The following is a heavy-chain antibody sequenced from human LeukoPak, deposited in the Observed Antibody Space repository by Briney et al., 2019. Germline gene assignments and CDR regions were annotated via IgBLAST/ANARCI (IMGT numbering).Heavy chain of an antibody. CDR2: ISGGGDAT. CDR1: DFSFITYA. D-gene: IGHD1-26*01. CDR3: ATSKYSGSY. V-gene: IGHV3-23*01. J-gene: IGHJ4*02. Sequence: PGGSLRLSCAASDFSFITYAMSWVRQAPGKGLEWVSTISGGGDATYYADSVKGRFTISRDNSKNTLNLQMNSLRAEDTAVYYCATSKYSGSYWGQGTLVTVSS.